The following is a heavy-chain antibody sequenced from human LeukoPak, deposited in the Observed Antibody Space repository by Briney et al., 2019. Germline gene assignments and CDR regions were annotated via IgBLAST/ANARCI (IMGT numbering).Heavy chain of an antibody. CDR1: GGTFSSYA. J-gene: IGHJ6*03. CDR2: IIPIFGTA. D-gene: IGHD3-3*01. CDR3: AGGYYDFWSGYPQYYYYYMDV. V-gene: IGHV1-69*05. Sequence: ASVKVSCKASGGTFSSYAISWVRQAPGQGLEWMGRIIPIFGTANYAQKFQGRVTITTDESTSTAYMELSSLRSEDTAVYYCAGGYYDFWSGYPQYYYYYMDVWGKGTTVTVSS.